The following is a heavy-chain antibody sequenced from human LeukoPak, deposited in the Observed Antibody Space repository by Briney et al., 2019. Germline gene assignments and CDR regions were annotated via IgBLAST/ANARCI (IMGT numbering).Heavy chain of an antibody. D-gene: IGHD3-22*01. V-gene: IGHV3-23*01. CDR1: GFTFSSYG. Sequence: GGSLRLSCAASGFTFSSYGMSWVRQAPGKGLEWVSAISGSGGSTYYADSVKGRFTISRDNSKNTLYLQMNSLRAEDTAVYYCAREEVHYYDSSGYTDYWGQGTLVTVSS. CDR3: AREEVHYYDSSGYTDY. J-gene: IGHJ4*02. CDR2: ISGSGGST.